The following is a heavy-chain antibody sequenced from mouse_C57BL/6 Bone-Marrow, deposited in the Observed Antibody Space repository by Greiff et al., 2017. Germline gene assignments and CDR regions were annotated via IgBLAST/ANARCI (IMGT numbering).Heavy chain of an antibody. V-gene: IGHV5-12*01. D-gene: IGHD1-1*01. CDR2: ISNGGGST. Sequence: EVQRVESGGGLVQPGGSLKLSCAASGFTFSDYYMYWVRQTPEKRLEWVAYISNGGGSTYYPDTVKGRFTISRDNAKNTLYLQMSRLKSEDTAMYYCARRNLSGAWFAYWGQGTLVTVSA. J-gene: IGHJ3*01. CDR3: ARRNLSGAWFAY. CDR1: GFTFSDYY.